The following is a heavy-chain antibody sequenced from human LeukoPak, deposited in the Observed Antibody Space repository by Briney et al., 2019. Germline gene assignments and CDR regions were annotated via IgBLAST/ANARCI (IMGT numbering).Heavy chain of an antibody. CDR2: ISSSSSYI. D-gene: IGHD4-11*01. J-gene: IGHJ6*03. Sequence: GGSLRLSCAASGFTFSSYSMNWVRQAPGKGLEWVSSISSSSSYIYYADSVKGRFTFSRDNAKNSLYLQMNSLRAEDMALYYCAKDSSHTVGRHYMDVWGKGTTVTVSS. V-gene: IGHV3-21*04. CDR1: GFTFSSYS. CDR3: AKDSSHTVGRHYMDV.